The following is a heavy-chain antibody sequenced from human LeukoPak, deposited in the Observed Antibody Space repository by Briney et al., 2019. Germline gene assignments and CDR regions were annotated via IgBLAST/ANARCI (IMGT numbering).Heavy chain of an antibody. J-gene: IGHJ4*02. CDR2: IIGRGGST. CDR1: GSTFSSYA. D-gene: IGHD6-13*01. V-gene: IGHV3-23*01. Sequence: GGSLRLSCAASGSTFSSYAMSWVRQAPGRGLGWVSDIIGRGGSTYYADSVKGRFTISRDKAKNTLYLQMNSLRAEDTAVYYCAKDGTAASGTVVDYWGQGTLVTVSS. CDR3: AKDGTAASGTVVDY.